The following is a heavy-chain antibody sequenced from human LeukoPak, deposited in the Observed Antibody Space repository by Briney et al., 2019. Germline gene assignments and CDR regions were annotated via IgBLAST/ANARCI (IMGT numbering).Heavy chain of an antibody. CDR3: AKDATPRNSIWDYFDS. CDR2: IGGGDDI. CDR1: GFTFNIYA. D-gene: IGHD1-7*01. J-gene: IGHJ4*02. Sequence: PGGSLRLSCAASGFTFNIYAMSWVRQAPGKGLEWVSGIGGGDDIHYADSVKGRFTVSRDDSKNTVYLQMNSLRAEDTAIYFCAKDATPRNSIWDYFDSWGQGTLVTVS. V-gene: IGHV3-23*01.